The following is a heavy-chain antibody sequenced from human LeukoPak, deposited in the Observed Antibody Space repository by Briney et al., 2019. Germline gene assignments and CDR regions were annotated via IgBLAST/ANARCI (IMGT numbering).Heavy chain of an antibody. J-gene: IGHJ5*02. CDR1: GGSFSGYY. Sequence: KPSETLSLTCAVYGGSFSGYYWSWIRQPPGKGLEWIGEINHSGSTNYNPSLKSRVTISVDTSKNQFSLKLSSVTAADTAVYYCARGTDDIVVVPAAIWDWFDPWGQGTLVTVSS. D-gene: IGHD2-2*01. V-gene: IGHV4-34*01. CDR3: ARGTDDIVVVPAAIWDWFDP. CDR2: INHSGST.